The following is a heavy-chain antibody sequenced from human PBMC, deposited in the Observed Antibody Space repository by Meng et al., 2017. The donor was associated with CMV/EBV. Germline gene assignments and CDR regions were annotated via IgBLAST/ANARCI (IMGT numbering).Heavy chain of an antibody. CDR1: GGSFSGYY. Sequence: GSLRLSCAVYGGSFSGYYWSWIRQPPGKGLEWIGEINHSGSTNYNPSLKSRVTISVDTSKNQFSLKLSSVTAADTAVYYCAGSFTFDIWGQGTMVTVSS. CDR2: INHSGST. V-gene: IGHV4-34*01. CDR3: AGSFTFDI. J-gene: IGHJ3*02.